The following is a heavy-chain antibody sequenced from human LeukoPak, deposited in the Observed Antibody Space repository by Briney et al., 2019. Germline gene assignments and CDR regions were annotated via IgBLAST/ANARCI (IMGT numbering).Heavy chain of an antibody. Sequence: GASVKVSCKASGYTFTSYAMNWVRQAPGQGLEWMGWINTNTGNPTYAQGLTGRFVFSLDTSVSTAYLQITSLKAEDTAVYYCARAPARDYYDLSGYYCDYWGQGTLVTVSS. CDR3: ARAPARDYYDLSGYYCDY. D-gene: IGHD3-22*01. CDR2: INTNTGNP. J-gene: IGHJ4*02. CDR1: GYTFTSYA. V-gene: IGHV7-4-1*02.